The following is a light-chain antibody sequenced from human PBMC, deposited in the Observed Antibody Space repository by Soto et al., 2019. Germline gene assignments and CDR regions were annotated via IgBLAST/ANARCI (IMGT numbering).Light chain of an antibody. J-gene: IGKJ5*01. Sequence: IQMTQSPSSLSASVGDRVTITCRASQGISSYLAWYQQKPGKAPKLLIYAASTLQSGVPSRFSGSGSGTEFTLTISSLEPEDAAVYYCQQRSNWPPITFGQGTRLEI. V-gene: IGKV1-9*01. CDR3: QQRSNWPPIT. CDR2: AAS. CDR1: QGISSY.